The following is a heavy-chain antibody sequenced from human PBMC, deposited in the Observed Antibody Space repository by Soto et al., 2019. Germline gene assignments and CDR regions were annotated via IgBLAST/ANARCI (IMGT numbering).Heavy chain of an antibody. D-gene: IGHD6-19*01. V-gene: IGHV5-51*01. J-gene: IGHJ4*02. Sequence: GGALKISCKGSRNSFTNYWIGWVRQMPGEGMEWMAIIYVANSHTKYNPSFQGQVTISADKSVSTAYLQWTSLRASDSAIYYCASAVNGNFYFDSWGQGALVTVSS. CDR3: ASAVNGNFYFDS. CDR1: RNSFTNYW. CDR2: IYVANSHT.